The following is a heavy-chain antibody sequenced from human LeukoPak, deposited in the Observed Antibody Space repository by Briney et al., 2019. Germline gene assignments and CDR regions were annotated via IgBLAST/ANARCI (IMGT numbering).Heavy chain of an antibody. CDR3: ANMGTKPIVGAEAEYFQH. CDR1: GFTFSDYY. Sequence: PGGSLRLSCAASGFTFSDYYMKWIRQAPGKGLEWVSYISSSGGTIYYADSVKGRFTISRDNSKNTLYLQMNSLRAEDTAVYYCANMGTKPIVGAEAEYFQHWGQGTLVTVSS. J-gene: IGHJ1*01. V-gene: IGHV3-11*04. D-gene: IGHD1-26*01. CDR2: ISSSGGTI.